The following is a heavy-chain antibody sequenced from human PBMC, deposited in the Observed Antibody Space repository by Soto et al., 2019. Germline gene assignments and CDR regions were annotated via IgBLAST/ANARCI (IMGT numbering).Heavy chain of an antibody. Sequence: QVQLVESGGGVVQPGRSLRLSCAASGFTFSSYGMHWVRQAPGKGLEWAAVIWYDGSNKYYADSVKGRFTISRDNSKNTLYLQMNSLRAEDTAVYYCARDLTLLWFGEFIVGYWGQGTLVTVSS. CDR1: GFTFSSYG. CDR3: ARDLTLLWFGEFIVGY. V-gene: IGHV3-33*01. J-gene: IGHJ4*02. D-gene: IGHD3-10*01. CDR2: IWYDGSNK.